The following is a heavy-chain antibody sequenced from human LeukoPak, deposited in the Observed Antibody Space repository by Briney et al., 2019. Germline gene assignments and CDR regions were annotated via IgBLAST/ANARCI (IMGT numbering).Heavy chain of an antibody. J-gene: IGHJ4*02. CDR2: INPSGGST. Sequence: ASVKVSCKASGYTFTSYYMHWVRQAPGQGLEWVGIINPSGGSTSYAQKFHGRVTMTRDTSTSTVYMELSSLRSEDTAVYYCAREGDGYNPLDYWGQGTLVTVSS. CDR1: GYTFTSYY. CDR3: AREGDGYNPLDY. D-gene: IGHD5-24*01. V-gene: IGHV1-46*01.